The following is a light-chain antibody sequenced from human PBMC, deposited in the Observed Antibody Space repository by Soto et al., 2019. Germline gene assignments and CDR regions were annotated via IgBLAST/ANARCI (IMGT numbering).Light chain of an antibody. Sequence: DIQMTQSPSSLSASVGDRVTITCRASQSISSYLSWYQQKLGKAPKLLMYAASSLQSGVPSRFSGSGSGTDFTLTISSLQPEDFATYYCQQSFSTPPTFGQGTKVEIK. CDR3: QQSFSTPPT. J-gene: IGKJ1*01. V-gene: IGKV1-39*01. CDR1: QSISSY. CDR2: AAS.